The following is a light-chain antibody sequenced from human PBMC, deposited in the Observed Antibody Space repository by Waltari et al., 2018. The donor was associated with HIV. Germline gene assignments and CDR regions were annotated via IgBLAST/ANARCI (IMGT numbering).Light chain of an antibody. CDR2: RSN. J-gene: IGLJ3*02. CDR3: AAWDDSLSNWV. CDR1: SSDIGANY. V-gene: IGLV1-47*01. Sequence: QSVLTQPPSTSGTPGQRVAISCSGSSSDIGANYVYWYQQFPGAAPKVLIYRSNLRPSGVPDRFSGSKSGTSASLAITDLRSEEEADYYCAAWDDSLSNWVFGGGTKLTVL.